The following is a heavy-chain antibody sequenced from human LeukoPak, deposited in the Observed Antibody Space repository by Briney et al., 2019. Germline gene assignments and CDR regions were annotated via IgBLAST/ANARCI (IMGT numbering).Heavy chain of an antibody. CDR2: IYPRDGST. Sequence: WASVKVSCKASGYTFTSNYIHWVRQAPGQGLEWMGMIYPRDGSTSYAQKFQGRVTMTRDTSTSTVYMELRSLRSEDTTVYYCARTVSTGNSGWNWFDPWGQGTLVTVSS. J-gene: IGHJ5*02. CDR3: ARTVSTGNSGWNWFDP. V-gene: IGHV1-46*01. D-gene: IGHD5/OR15-5a*01. CDR1: GYTFTSNY.